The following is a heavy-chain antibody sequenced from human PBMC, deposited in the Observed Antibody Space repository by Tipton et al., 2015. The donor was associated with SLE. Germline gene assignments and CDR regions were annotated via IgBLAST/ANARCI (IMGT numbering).Heavy chain of an antibody. CDR1: GFSFDNYA. CDR2: ITWNSDTI. Sequence: SLRLSCEASGFSFDNYAMHWVRQGPGKGLEYVAGITWNSDTIGYADSVKGRFTISRDNAQNTVYLQMNSLRAEDTAIYYCARSGSLKDYDFWSANSWGQGTLVTVSS. V-gene: IGHV3-9*01. D-gene: IGHD3-3*01. J-gene: IGHJ4*02. CDR3: ARSGSLKDYDFWSANS.